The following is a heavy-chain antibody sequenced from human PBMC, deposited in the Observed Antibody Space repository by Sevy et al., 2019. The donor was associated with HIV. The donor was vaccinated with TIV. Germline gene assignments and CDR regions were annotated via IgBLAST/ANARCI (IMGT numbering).Heavy chain of an antibody. Sequence: GGYLRLSCAASGFTFSSYAMHWVRQAPGKGLEWVAVISYDGSNKYYADSVKGRFTISRDNSKNTLYLQMNSLRAEDTAVYYCARDSSGSSLIYYYYGMDVWGQGTTVTVSS. CDR2: ISYDGSNK. D-gene: IGHD3-10*01. J-gene: IGHJ6*02. V-gene: IGHV3-30-3*01. CDR1: GFTFSSYA. CDR3: ARDSSGSSLIYYYYGMDV.